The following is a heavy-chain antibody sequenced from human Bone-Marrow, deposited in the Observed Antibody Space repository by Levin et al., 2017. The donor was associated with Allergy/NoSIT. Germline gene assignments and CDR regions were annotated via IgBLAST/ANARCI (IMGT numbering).Heavy chain of an antibody. Sequence: PPGGSLRLSCVASGFTFTDYAISWVRQAPGKRLEWISTACGGGTTSYHADSVRGRLTISRDNSKNMVYLQMSSLRVDDTAVYYCAKASLRTCSGIRCYPFDSWGQGTLVTVSS. CDR3: AKASLRTCSGIRCYPFDS. V-gene: IGHV3-23*01. D-gene: IGHD2-15*01. CDR1: GFTFTDYA. CDR2: ACGGGTTS. J-gene: IGHJ5*01.